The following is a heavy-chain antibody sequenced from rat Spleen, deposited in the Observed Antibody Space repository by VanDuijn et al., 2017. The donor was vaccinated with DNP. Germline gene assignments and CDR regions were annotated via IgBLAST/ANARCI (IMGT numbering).Heavy chain of an antibody. J-gene: IGHJ4*01. Sequence: EVQLVESGGGLVQPGRSLKLSCAASGFTFSNYDMAWVRQAPTKGLEWVASINPSGGSSYYRASVKGRITVSRDNAKNTQYLQMDSLRSEYTATYYCARHGLITMMVVITPYAMDAWGQGTSVTVSS. D-gene: IGHD1-12*02. CDR2: INPSGGSS. CDR1: GFTFSNYD. V-gene: IGHV5S13*01. CDR3: ARHGLITMMVVITPYAMDA.